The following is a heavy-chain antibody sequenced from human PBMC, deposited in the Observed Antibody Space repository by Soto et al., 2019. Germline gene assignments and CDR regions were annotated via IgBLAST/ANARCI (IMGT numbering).Heavy chain of an antibody. Sequence: SLRLSCAASGFTFSSYGMHWVRQAPGKGLEWVAVISYDGSNKYYADSVKGRFTISRDNSKNTLYLQMNSLRAEDTAVYYCAKDKYYYDSSGYYYYYYGMDVWGQGTTVTVSS. CDR2: ISYDGSNK. CDR1: GFTFSSYG. D-gene: IGHD3-22*01. V-gene: IGHV3-30*18. CDR3: AKDKYYYDSSGYYYYYYGMDV. J-gene: IGHJ6*02.